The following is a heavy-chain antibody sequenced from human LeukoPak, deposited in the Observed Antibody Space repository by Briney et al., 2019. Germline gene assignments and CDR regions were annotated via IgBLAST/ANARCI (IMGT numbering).Heavy chain of an antibody. CDR2: ISSSSSYI. J-gene: IGHJ6*02. V-gene: IGHV3-21*01. D-gene: IGHD2-2*01. CDR1: GFTFSSYS. Sequence: PGGSLRLSCAASGFTFSSYSMNWVRQAPGKGLEWVSSISSSSSYIYYADSVKGRFTISRDNAKNSLYLQMNSLRAEDTAVYYCARDTPGGIVVVPVYYYYGMDVWGQGTTVTVSS. CDR3: ARDTPGGIVVVPVYYYYGMDV.